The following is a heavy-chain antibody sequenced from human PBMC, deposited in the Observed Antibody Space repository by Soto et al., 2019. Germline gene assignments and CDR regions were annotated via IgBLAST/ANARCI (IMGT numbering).Heavy chain of an antibody. CDR3: GRGRSGQIVVFY. CDR1: GYTFTGHY. Sequence: ASVKVSCKASGYTFTGHYIHWVRQAPEQGPEWMGEIGPESGATRYAKKFQGRVTMTMDMSITTVYMELSNLSPDDTAVYYCGRGRSGQIVVFYWAQGTPVTVSS. D-gene: IGHD5-12*01. J-gene: IGHJ4*02. V-gene: IGHV1-2*02. CDR2: IGPESGAT.